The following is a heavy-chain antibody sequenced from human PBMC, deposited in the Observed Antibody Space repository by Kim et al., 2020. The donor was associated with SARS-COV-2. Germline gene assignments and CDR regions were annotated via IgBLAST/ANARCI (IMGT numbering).Heavy chain of an antibody. Sequence: GGSLRLSCAASGFTFSSYGMHWVRQAPGKGLEWVAVIWYDGSNKYYADSVKGRFTISRDNSKNTLYLQMNSLRAEDTAVYYCAREPLCSSTSCYPGGGYYGMDVWGQGTTVTVSS. CDR1: GFTFSSYG. V-gene: IGHV3-33*01. J-gene: IGHJ6*02. CDR2: IWYDGSNK. D-gene: IGHD2-2*01. CDR3: AREPLCSSTSCYPGGGYYGMDV.